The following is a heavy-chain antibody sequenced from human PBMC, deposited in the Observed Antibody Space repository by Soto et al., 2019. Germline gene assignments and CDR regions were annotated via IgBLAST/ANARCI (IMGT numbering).Heavy chain of an antibody. D-gene: IGHD6-19*01. J-gene: IGHJ4*02. CDR1: GGSFSGYY. CDR3: AGLYSSGWYYFDY. Sequence: SETLSLTCAVYGGSFSGYYWSWIRQPPGKGLEWIGEINHSGSTNYNPSLKSRVTISVDTSKNQFSLKLSSVTAADTAMYYCAGLYSSGWYYFDYWGQGTLVTVSS. CDR2: INHSGST. V-gene: IGHV4-34*01.